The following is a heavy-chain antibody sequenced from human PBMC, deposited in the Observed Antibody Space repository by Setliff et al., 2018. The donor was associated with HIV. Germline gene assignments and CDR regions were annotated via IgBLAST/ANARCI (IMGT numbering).Heavy chain of an antibody. V-gene: IGHV1-46*01. J-gene: IGHJ4*02. Sequence: ASVKVSCKASGYTFTSYILHWVRQAAGQGLEWVGRIAPSSGGIHYAQKFQDRVTMTRDTSTSTVYMDLSRLRSEDTAVYYCAGEFPGGTKGFDYWGQGTLVTVSS. CDR2: IAPSSGGI. D-gene: IGHD1-1*01. CDR3: AGEFPGGTKGFDY. CDR1: GYTFTSYI.